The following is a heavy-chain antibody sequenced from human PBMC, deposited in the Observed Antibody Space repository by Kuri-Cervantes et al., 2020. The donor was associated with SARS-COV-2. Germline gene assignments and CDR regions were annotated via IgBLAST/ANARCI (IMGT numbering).Heavy chain of an antibody. CDR3: ARVAGEGPIYYDYMDV. Sequence: GESLKISCAASGFTFSAYTMNWVRQAPGKALEWISSISGSRSYIYYADSVRGRFTISRDNAKNSLFLQVNSLRVEDTAVYYCARVAGEGPIYYDYMDVWGKGTTVTVSS. D-gene: IGHD2-21*01. CDR2: ISGSRSYI. CDR1: GFTFSAYT. J-gene: IGHJ6*03. V-gene: IGHV3-21*01.